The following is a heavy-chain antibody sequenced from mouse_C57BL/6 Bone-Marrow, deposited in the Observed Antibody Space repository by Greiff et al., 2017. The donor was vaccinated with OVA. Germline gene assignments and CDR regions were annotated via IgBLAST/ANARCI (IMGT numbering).Heavy chain of an antibody. CDR3: ARGSYDYGDYAMDY. Sequence: VQLQQPGAELVKPGASVKLSCKASGYTFTSYWMQWVKQRPGQGLEWIGEIDPSDSYTNYNQKFKGKATLTVDTSSSTAYMQLSSLTSEDSAVYYCARGSYDYGDYAMDYWGQGTSVTVSS. D-gene: IGHD2-4*01. V-gene: IGHV1-50*01. J-gene: IGHJ4*01. CDR2: IDPSDSYT. CDR1: GYTFTSYW.